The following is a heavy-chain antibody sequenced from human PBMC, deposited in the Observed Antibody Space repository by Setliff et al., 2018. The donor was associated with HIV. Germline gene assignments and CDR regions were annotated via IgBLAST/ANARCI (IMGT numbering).Heavy chain of an antibody. J-gene: IGHJ4*02. D-gene: IGHD4-4*01. CDR3: ATLDHSGSNFLAY. CDR1: GGSVNDFY. Sequence: PSETLSLTCTVSGGSVNDFYCNWIRQPPGTGPEWIGYIHSSGSTIYNPSLKSRITISLDTSKEQFSLELSSATAADTAVYYCATLDHSGSNFLAYWGQGSLVTVSS. CDR2: IHSSGST. V-gene: IGHV4-4*09.